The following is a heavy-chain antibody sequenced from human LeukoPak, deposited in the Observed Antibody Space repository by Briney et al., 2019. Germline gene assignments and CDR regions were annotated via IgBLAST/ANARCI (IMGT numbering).Heavy chain of an antibody. D-gene: IGHD6-13*01. CDR3: VRVHRYSSSWDSFDY. Sequence: GGSLRLSCAASGFTFDDYAMHWVRQAPGKGLEWVSGISWNSAGIGYADSVKGRFTISRDNAKNSLYLQMNSLRAEDTALYYCVRVHRYSSSWDSFDYWGQGTLVTVSS. V-gene: IGHV3-9*01. CDR1: GFTFDDYA. CDR2: ISWNSAGI. J-gene: IGHJ4*02.